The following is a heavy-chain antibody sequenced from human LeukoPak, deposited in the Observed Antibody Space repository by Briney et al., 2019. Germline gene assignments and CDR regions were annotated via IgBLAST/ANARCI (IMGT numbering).Heavy chain of an antibody. CDR3: ARGPPRLNWFDP. J-gene: IGHJ5*02. Sequence: GASVKVSCKASGYSFTNYAVHWVRQDPGQRLEWMGRLNADDGDTTYSHKFLGRVTITGDTSANTAYMELRSLRSEDTAVFYCARGPPRLNWFDPWGQGTLVTVSS. V-gene: IGHV1-3*01. CDR2: LNADDGDT. CDR1: GYSFTNYA. D-gene: IGHD6-25*01.